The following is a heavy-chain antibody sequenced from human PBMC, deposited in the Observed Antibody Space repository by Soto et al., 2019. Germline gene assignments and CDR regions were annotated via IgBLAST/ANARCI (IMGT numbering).Heavy chain of an antibody. V-gene: IGHV1-3*01. CDR2: INAGNGNT. J-gene: IGHJ4*02. D-gene: IGHD3-16*01. Sequence: GASVKVSCKASGYTFTSYAMHWVRQAPGQRLELMGWINAGNGNTKYSQKFQGRVTITRDTSASTAYMELSSLRSEDTAVYYCARDLMITSRPQAAGYWGQGTLVTVSS. CDR3: ARDLMITSRPQAAGY. CDR1: GYTFTSYA.